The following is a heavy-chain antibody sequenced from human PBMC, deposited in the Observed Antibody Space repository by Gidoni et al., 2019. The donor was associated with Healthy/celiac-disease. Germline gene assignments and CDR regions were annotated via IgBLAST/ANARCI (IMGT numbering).Heavy chain of an antibody. J-gene: IGHJ6*02. CDR2: IIPILGIA. Sequence: QVQLVQSGAEVKKPGSSVKVSCKASGGTFSSYTISWVRQAPGQGLEWMGRIIPILGIANYAQKFQGRVTITADKSTSTAYMELSSLRSEDTAVYYCARDYSSSYYYGMDVWGQGTTVTVSS. V-gene: IGHV1-69*08. CDR1: GGTFSSYT. CDR3: ARDYSSSYYYGMDV. D-gene: IGHD6-6*01.